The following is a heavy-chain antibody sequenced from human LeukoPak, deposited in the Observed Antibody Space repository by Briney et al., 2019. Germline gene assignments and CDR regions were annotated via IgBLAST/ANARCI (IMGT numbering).Heavy chain of an antibody. D-gene: IGHD1-26*01. CDR2: ISSSSTYI. Sequence: GGSLRLSCAASGFTFSTYSMNWVRQAPGKGLEWVSSISSSSTYIYYADSVKGRFTISRDNAKNSLYLQMNSLRAEDTAVYYCARGGSYYDFDYWGQGTLVTASS. V-gene: IGHV3-21*01. CDR3: ARGGSYYDFDY. CDR1: GFTFSTYS. J-gene: IGHJ4*02.